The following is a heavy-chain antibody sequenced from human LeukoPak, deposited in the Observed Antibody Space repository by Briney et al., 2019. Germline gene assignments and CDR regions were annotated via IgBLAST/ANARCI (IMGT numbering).Heavy chain of an antibody. J-gene: IGHJ4*02. D-gene: IGHD1-1*01. Sequence: PSETLSLTCTVSGGSISRYYWSWIRLPPGMGLEWIGYIYYSGSTNYNPSLKSRVTISVDTSKNQFSLELSSVTAADTAVYYCARHGNDFGYYFDCWGQGTLVAVSS. CDR2: IYYSGST. CDR3: ARHGNDFGYYFDC. CDR1: GGSISRYY. V-gene: IGHV4-59*08.